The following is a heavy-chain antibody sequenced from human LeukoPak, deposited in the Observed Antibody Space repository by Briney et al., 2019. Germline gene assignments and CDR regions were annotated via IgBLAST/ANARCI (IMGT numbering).Heavy chain of an antibody. CDR3: ARGDPGWSGYPYYYYYYMDV. Sequence: PSETLSLTCAVYGGSFSGYYWSWIRQPPGKGLEWIGEINHSGNTNYNPSLKSRVTISVDTSKNQFSLKLSSVTAADTAVYYCARGDPGWSGYPYYYYYYMDVWGKGTTVTVSS. J-gene: IGHJ6*03. D-gene: IGHD3-3*01. V-gene: IGHV4-34*01. CDR1: GGSFSGYY. CDR2: INHSGNT.